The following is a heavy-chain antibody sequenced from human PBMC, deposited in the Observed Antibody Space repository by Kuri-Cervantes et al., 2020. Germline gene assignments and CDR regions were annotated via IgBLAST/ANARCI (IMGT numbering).Heavy chain of an antibody. D-gene: IGHD5-18*01. J-gene: IGHJ4*02. CDR2: INHSGST. V-gene: IGHV4-34*01. CDR1: GGSFSDYY. CDR3: ARSGGIQLWSSGLDY. Sequence: ESLKISCAVYGGSFSDYYWSWIRQPPGKGLEWIGEINHSGSTNYNPSLKSRVTISVDTSKNQFSLKLSSVTAADTAVYYCARSGGIQLWSSGLDYWGQGTLVTVSS.